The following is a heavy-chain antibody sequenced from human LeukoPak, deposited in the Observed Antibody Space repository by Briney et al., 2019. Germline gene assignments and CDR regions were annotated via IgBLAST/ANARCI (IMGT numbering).Heavy chain of an antibody. CDR2: IYHSGGT. CDR3: ARAPVEMATIYFDY. Sequence: SQTLSLTCAVSGGSISSGGYSWSWIRQPPGKGLEWIGYIYHSGGTYYNPSLKSRVTISVDRSKNQFSLKLSSVTAADTAVYYCARAPVEMATIYFDYWGQGTLVTVSS. D-gene: IGHD5-12*01. CDR1: GGSISSGGYS. V-gene: IGHV4-30-2*01. J-gene: IGHJ4*02.